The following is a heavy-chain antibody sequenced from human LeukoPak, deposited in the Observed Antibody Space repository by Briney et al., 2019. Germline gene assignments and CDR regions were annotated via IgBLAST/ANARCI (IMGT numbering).Heavy chain of an antibody. D-gene: IGHD3-16*01. CDR1: GGSFSGYY. CDR2: INHSGST. J-gene: IGHJ4*02. CDR3: ARLDSIHLITY. Sequence: SETLSLTCAVYGGSFSGYYWSWIRQPPGKGLEWIGEINHSGSTNYNPSLKSRVTISVDTSKNQFSLKLSSVTAADTAVYYCARLDSIHLITYWGQGTLVTVSS. V-gene: IGHV4-34*01.